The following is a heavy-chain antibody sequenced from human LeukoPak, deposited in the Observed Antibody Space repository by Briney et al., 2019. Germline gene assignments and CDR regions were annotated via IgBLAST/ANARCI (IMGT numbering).Heavy chain of an antibody. CDR1: GGSIGSYY. V-gene: IGHV4-4*07. CDR3: ARGAWFDP. J-gene: IGHJ5*02. CDR2: IFHSGST. Sequence: SETLSLTCNVLGGSIGSYYWSWIRQPAGKGLEWIGRIFHSGSTNYDPSLKSRVIMSVDTSKNQFSLKLTSVTAADTAVYYCARGAWFDPWGLGTLVTVSS.